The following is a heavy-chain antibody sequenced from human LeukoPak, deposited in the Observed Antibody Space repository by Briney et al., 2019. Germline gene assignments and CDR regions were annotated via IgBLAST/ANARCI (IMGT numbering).Heavy chain of an antibody. Sequence: GASVKVSCKASGYTLTSYDINWVRQATGQGLEWMGWMNPNSGNTGYAQKFQGRVTITRNTSISTAYMELSSLRSEDTAVYYCARSRSSGWSDIYYYYYMDVWGKGTTVTVSS. V-gene: IGHV1-8*03. D-gene: IGHD6-19*01. J-gene: IGHJ6*03. CDR3: ARSRSSGWSDIYYYYYMDV. CDR1: GYTLTSYD. CDR2: MNPNSGNT.